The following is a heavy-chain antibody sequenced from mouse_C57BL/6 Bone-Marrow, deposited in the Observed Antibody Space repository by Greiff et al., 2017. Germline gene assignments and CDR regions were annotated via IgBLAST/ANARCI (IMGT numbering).Heavy chain of an antibody. CDR3: ARGCAY. CDR1: GYTFTSYW. CDR2: IIPSSGYT. Sequence: VKLVESGPELAKPGASVKLSCKASGYTFTSYWMHWVKQRPGQGLEWIGYIIPSSGYTNYNQKFKDKATLTADKSSSTAYMLLSSLTSEDSAVYFCARGCAYWGQGTPVTVSA. V-gene: IGHV1-7*01. J-gene: IGHJ3*01.